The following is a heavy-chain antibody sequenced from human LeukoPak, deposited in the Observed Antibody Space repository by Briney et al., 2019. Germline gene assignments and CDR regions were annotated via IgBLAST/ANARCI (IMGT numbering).Heavy chain of an antibody. D-gene: IGHD3-16*01. J-gene: IGHJ5*02. CDR1: GGSISSGSYY. V-gene: IGHV4-61*02. Sequence: SQTLSLTCTVSGGSISSGSYYWSWIRQPAGKGLEWIGRIYTSGSTNYNPSLKSRVTISVDTSKNQFSLKLSSVTAADPAVYYWARGLFWGGDLYWFDHWGQGTLVTVPP. CDR2: IYTSGST. CDR3: ARGLFWGGDLYWFDH.